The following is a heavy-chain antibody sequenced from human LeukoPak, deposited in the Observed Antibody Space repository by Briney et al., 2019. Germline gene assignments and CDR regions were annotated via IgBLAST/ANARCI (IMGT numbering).Heavy chain of an antibody. J-gene: IGHJ4*02. Sequence: GASVKVSCKASGYTFTDYYMYWLRRAPEQGLEWMAWINPHSGGTNYAQKFQGRVTMTRDTSISTSYMELSSLRSDDTAIYYCARGTSSGWFLLDFWGQGTLVTVSS. V-gene: IGHV1-2*02. CDR3: ARGTSSGWFLLDF. D-gene: IGHD6-19*01. CDR1: GYTFTDYY. CDR2: INPHSGGT.